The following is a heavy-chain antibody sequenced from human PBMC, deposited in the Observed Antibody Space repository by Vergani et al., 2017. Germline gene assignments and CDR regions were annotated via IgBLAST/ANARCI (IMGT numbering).Heavy chain of an antibody. J-gene: IGHJ6*02. CDR3: AKKMGGANYGMDV. D-gene: IGHD3-16*01. Sequence: VQLVESGGGVVQPGRSLRLSCAASGFTFSSYAMSWVRQAPGKGLEWVSAISGSGGSTYYADSVKGRFTISRDNSKNTLYLQMNSLRAEDTAVYYCAKKMGGANYGMDVWGQGTTVTVSS. CDR2: ISGSGGST. V-gene: IGHV3-23*04. CDR1: GFTFSSYA.